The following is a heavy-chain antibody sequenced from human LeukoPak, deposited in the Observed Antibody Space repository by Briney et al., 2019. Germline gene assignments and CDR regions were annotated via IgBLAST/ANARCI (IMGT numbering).Heavy chain of an antibody. CDR3: ARARHERWSRAFYMDV. D-gene: IGHD2-15*01. CDR1: GGTFSSYA. CDR2: IIPIFGTA. J-gene: IGHJ6*03. V-gene: IGHV1-69*05. Sequence: SVKVSCKASGGTFSSYAISWVRQAPGQGLEWMGGIIPIFGTANYAQKFQGRVTITTDESTSTAYMELSSLRSEDTAVYYCARARHERWSRAFYMDVWGKGTTVTVSS.